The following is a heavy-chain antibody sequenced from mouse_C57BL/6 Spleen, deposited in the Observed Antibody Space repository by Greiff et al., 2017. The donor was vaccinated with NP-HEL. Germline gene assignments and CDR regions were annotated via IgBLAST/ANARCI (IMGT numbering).Heavy chain of an antibody. CDR2: ISSGSSTI. V-gene: IGHV5-17*01. J-gene: IGHJ1*03. CDR1: GFTFSDYG. CDR3: ARNSYYYGSSHWYFDV. D-gene: IGHD1-1*01. Sequence: DVKLVESGGGLVKPGGSLKLSCAASGFTFSDYGMHWVRQAPEKGLEWVAYISSGSSTIYYADTVKGRFTISRDNAKNTLFLQMTSLRSEDTAMYYCARNSYYYGSSHWYFDVCGTGTTVTVSS.